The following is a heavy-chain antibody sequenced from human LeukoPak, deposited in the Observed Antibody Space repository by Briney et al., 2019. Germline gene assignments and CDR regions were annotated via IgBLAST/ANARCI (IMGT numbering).Heavy chain of an antibody. V-gene: IGHV3-23*01. J-gene: IGHJ4*02. Sequence: GGSLRLSCAASRITFSTYDMSWVRQAPGKGLEWVSGISWSGGTTYYADSVKGRFTISRDNSKNTLYLQMNSLRAEDTAVYYCARGPSYWGQGTLVTVSS. CDR2: ISWSGGTT. CDR3: ARGPSY. CDR1: RITFSTYD.